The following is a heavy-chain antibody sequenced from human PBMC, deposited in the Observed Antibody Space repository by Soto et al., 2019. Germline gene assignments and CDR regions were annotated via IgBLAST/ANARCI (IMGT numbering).Heavy chain of an antibody. CDR2: IIPIFGTA. CDR3: AKDGGIDLVISKLLFDI. Sequence: GASVKVSCKASGGTFSSYAISWVRQAPGQGLEWMGGIIPIFGTANYAQKFQGRVTITADESTSTVYMELSSLRAEDTAAYYCAKDGGIDLVISKLLFDIWGHGTMVTVSS. V-gene: IGHV1-69*13. D-gene: IGHD3-22*01. CDR1: GGTFSSYA. J-gene: IGHJ3*02.